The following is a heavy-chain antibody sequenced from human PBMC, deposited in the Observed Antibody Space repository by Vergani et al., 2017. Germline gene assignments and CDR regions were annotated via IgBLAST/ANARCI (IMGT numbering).Heavy chain of an antibody. CDR3: AKGKKLPGGDCLDY. Sequence: QVQLVESGGGVVQPGRSLRFSCAASGFTFSSYGMHWVRQAPGKGLEWVAVISYDGSNKYYADSVKGRFTISRDNSKNTLYLQMNSLRAEDTAVYYCAKGKKLPGGDCLDYWGQGTLVTVSS. CDR2: ISYDGSNK. D-gene: IGHD2-21*01. J-gene: IGHJ4*02. V-gene: IGHV3-30*18. CDR1: GFTFSSYG.